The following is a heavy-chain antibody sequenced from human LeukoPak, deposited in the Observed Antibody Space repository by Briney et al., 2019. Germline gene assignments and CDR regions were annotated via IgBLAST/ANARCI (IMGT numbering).Heavy chain of an antibody. CDR3: ARAKRDYYDNSGYESYYYFMDV. J-gene: IGHJ6*03. V-gene: IGHV4-38-2*02. CDR1: GGSISSDWY. Sequence: SETLSLTCTVSGGSISSDWYWGWVRQPPGNGLEWIGAIYRNGDTYYNPCLKSRVTISLDTSKNQFSLRLNSVTAADTAVYYCARAKRDYYDNSGYESYYYFMDVWGKGTTVTVSS. CDR2: IYRNGDT. D-gene: IGHD3-22*01.